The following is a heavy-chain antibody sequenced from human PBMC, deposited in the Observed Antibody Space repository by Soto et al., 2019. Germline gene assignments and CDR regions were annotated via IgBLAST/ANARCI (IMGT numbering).Heavy chain of an antibody. CDR2: IHNSGST. V-gene: IGHV4-39*07. CDR3: ARDKITGLFDY. Sequence: SETLSLTCTVSGASISSSGYYWGWIRLPPGKGLEWIGNIHNSGSTNYNPSLKSRVTISVDTSKNQFSLKLTSVTAADTAVYYCARDKITGLFDYWGQGTLVTVSS. CDR1: GASISSSGYY. D-gene: IGHD2-8*02. J-gene: IGHJ4*02.